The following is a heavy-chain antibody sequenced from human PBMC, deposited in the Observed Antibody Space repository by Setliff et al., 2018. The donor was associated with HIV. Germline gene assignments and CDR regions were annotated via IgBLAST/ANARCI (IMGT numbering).Heavy chain of an antibody. CDR3: ARVIPDYGDYYFDY. CDR1: GASLSGDY. V-gene: IGHV4-34*01. J-gene: IGHJ4*02. D-gene: IGHD4-17*01. Sequence: SETLSLTCAVYGASLSGDYWSWIRQPPGKGLEWIGEVTHSRRTNYNPSLQNRVTISVDTSKNQFSLRLNSVTAADTAVYYCARVIPDYGDYYFDYWGQGTLVTVSS. CDR2: VTHSRRT.